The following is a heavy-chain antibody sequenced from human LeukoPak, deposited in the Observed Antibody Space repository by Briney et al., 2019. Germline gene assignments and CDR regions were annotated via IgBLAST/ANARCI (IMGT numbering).Heavy chain of an antibody. J-gene: IGHJ4*02. CDR1: GYTFTGYY. Sequence: ASVKVSCKASGYTFTGYYMHWMRQAPGQGLEWMGWINPNSGGTNYAQKFQGRVTMTRDTSISTAYMELSRLRSNDTAVYYCARGLGYSSAYHDYWGQGTLVTVSS. D-gene: IGHD6-25*01. CDR3: ARGLGYSSAYHDY. CDR2: INPNSGGT. V-gene: IGHV1-2*02.